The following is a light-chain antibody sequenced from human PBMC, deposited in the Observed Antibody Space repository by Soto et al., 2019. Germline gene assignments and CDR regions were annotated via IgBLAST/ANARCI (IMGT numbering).Light chain of an antibody. CDR1: QSVSSSY. V-gene: IGKV3-15*01. CDR2: DAS. J-gene: IGKJ4*01. CDR3: QQYNNWPPLT. Sequence: EIVLTQSPGTLPLSPGERATLSCRASQSVSSSYLAWYQQKPGQAPRLLIYDASTRATGIPARFSGSGSGTEFTLTISSLQSEDFAVYYCQQYNNWPPLTFGGGTKVDIK.